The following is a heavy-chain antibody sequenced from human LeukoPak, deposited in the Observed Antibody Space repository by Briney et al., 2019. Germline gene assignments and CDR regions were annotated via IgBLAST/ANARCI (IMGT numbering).Heavy chain of an antibody. CDR3: ARGGRFGELRRWFDP. D-gene: IGHD3-10*01. V-gene: IGHV3-11*05. CDR2: ISSSSSYT. J-gene: IGHJ5*02. Sequence: GGSLRLSCAASGFTFSDYYMSWIRQAPGKGLEWVSYISSSSSYTNYADSVKGRFTISRDNAKNSLYLQMNSLRAEDTAVYYCARGGRFGELRRWFDPWGQGTLVTVSS. CDR1: GFTFSDYY.